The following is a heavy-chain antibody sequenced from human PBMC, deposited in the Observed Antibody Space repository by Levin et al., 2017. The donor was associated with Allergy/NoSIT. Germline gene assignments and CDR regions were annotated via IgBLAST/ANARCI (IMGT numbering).Heavy chain of an antibody. CDR2: ISSSSSTI. CDR1: GFTFSSYS. CDR3: ARVPLRTRSYCSSTSGYQDY. V-gene: IGHV3-48*01. Sequence: GESLKISCAASGFTFSSYSMNWVRQAPGKGLEWVSYISSSSSTIYYADSVKGRFTISRDNAKNSLYLQMNSLRAEDTAVYYCARVPLRTRSYCSSTSGYQDYWGQGTLVTVSS. D-gene: IGHD2-2*01. J-gene: IGHJ4*02.